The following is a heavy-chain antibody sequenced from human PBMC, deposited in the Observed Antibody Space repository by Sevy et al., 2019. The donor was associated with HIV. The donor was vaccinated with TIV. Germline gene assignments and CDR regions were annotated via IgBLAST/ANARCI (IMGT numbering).Heavy chain of an antibody. CDR2: ISYIGST. V-gene: IGHV4-61*01. CDR3: VRDRIAAAGGYFDY. Sequence: SETLSLTCTVSGGSVSSGNSYWSWIRQPPGKGLEWIGYISYIGSTNYNPSLKSRVTISVDTSKNQLSPRLSSLTAADRAIYYCVRDRIAAAGGYFDYWGQGTLVTVSS. J-gene: IGHJ4*02. CDR1: GGSVSSGNSY. D-gene: IGHD6-13*01.